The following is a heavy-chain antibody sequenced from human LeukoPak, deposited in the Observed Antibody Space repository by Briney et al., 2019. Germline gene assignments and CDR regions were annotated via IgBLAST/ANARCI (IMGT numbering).Heavy chain of an antibody. Sequence: PGGSLRLSCAASGFTVSRNYMSWVRQAPGKGLEWVSVISSGGSTYYADSVKGRFTISRHNSKNTLYLQMNSLRAEDTAVYYCARDPHYYDSSGYFQYWGQGTLVTVSS. D-gene: IGHD3-22*01. CDR1: GFTVSRNY. CDR3: ARDPHYYDSSGYFQY. V-gene: IGHV3-53*01. CDR2: ISSGGST. J-gene: IGHJ4*02.